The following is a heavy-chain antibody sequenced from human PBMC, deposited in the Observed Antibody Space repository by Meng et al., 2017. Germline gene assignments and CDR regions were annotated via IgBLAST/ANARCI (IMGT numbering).Heavy chain of an antibody. V-gene: IGHV4-39*07. CDR3: ARICYDSSGYSPYNWFDP. Sequence: PPPASGPGLVKPSDTPSVTCPVSGGSISSSSYYWGWIRQPPGKGLEWIGSIYYSGSTYYNPSLKSRVTISVDTSKNQFSLKLSSVTAADTAVYYCARICYDSSGYSPYNWFDPWGQGTLVTVSS. CDR1: GGSISSSSYY. CDR2: IYYSGST. D-gene: IGHD3-22*01. J-gene: IGHJ5*02.